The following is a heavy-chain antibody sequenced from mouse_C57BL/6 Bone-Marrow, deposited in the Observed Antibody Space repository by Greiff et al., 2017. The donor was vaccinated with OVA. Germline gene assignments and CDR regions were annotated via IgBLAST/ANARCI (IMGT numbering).Heavy chain of an antibody. CDR1: GYTFTSYW. Sequence: VQLQQPGAELVMPGASVKLSCKASGYTFTSYWMHWVKQRPGQGLEWIGEIDPSDSYTNYNQKFKGKSTLTVDKSSSTAYMQLSSLTSEDSAVYYGARGDGYYVGWFAYWGQGTLVTVSA. D-gene: IGHD2-3*01. CDR3: ARGDGYYVGWFAY. V-gene: IGHV1-69*01. J-gene: IGHJ3*01. CDR2: IDPSDSYT.